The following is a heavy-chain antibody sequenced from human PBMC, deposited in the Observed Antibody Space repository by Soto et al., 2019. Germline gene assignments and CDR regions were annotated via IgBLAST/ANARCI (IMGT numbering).Heavy chain of an antibody. J-gene: IGHJ6*02. CDR3: AREGQAPYYYYGMDV. Sequence: ASVKASCKTAGYTVTNYGFSWVRQAPGQGLEWMGWISGYNGNTKYAEKFQGRVTMTTDTSTSTAHMELRSLRSDDTAVYYCAREGQAPYYYYGMDVWGQGTAVTVSS. V-gene: IGHV1-18*01. CDR2: ISGYNGNT. CDR1: GYTVTNYG.